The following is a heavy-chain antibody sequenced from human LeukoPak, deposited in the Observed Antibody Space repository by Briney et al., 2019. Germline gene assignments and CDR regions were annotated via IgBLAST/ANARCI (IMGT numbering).Heavy chain of an antibody. D-gene: IGHD6-13*01. CDR1: GGSISSYY. J-gene: IGHJ3*02. V-gene: IGHV4-59*01. CDR2: IYYSGST. CDR3: ARAYGSSWRHWDAFDI. Sequence: SETLSLTCTVSGGSISSYYWSWIRQPPGKGLEWIGYIYYSGSTNYNPSLKSRVTISVDTSKNQFSLKLSSVTAADTAVYYCARAYGSSWRHWDAFDIWGQGTMVTVSS.